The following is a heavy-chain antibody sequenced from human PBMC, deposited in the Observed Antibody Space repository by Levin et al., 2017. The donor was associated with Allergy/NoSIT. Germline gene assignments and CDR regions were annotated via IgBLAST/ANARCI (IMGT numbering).Heavy chain of an antibody. CDR1: GGSFSDYY. CDR3: ARGHRATSRFGIEVVPVAQVEKSGFDY. V-gene: IGHV4-34*01. Sequence: SQTLSLTCAVYGGSFSDYYWSWIRQPPGKGLEWIGEINDSGSTNYNPSLKSRVTISVDTSKNQFSLRLSSVTAADTAVYYCARGHRATSRFGIEVVPVAQVEKSGFDYWGQGTLVTVSS. J-gene: IGHJ4*02. D-gene: IGHD2-2*01. CDR2: INDSGST.